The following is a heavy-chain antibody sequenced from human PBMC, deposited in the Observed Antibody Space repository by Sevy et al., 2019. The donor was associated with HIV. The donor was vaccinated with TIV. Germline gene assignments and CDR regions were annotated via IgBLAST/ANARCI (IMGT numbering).Heavy chain of an antibody. D-gene: IGHD4-17*01. J-gene: IGHJ6*02. Sequence: GGSLRLSCAASGFTFSNYCVHWVRQAPGKGLVWVSRINSDGRSTSYADSVKGRFSISRYNAKNTLWLQMNSLRVEDTAVDYCTIGSPDYRDYYYYYGMDFWGQGTTVTVSS. CDR3: TIGSPDYRDYYYYYGMDF. V-gene: IGHV3-74*01. CDR1: GFTFSNYC. CDR2: INSDGRST.